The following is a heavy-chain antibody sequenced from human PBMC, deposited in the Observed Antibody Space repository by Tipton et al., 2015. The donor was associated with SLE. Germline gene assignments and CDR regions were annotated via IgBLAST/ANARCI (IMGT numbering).Heavy chain of an antibody. V-gene: IGHV4-30-4*01. CDR3: ARSSSVRTLLWPTFAY. CDR2: VFSSGTT. J-gene: IGHJ4*02. CDR1: SGSVSSGAYY. D-gene: IGHD2/OR15-2a*01. Sequence: LRLSCTVSSGSVSSGAYYWSWVRQHPGKGLEWIGYVFSSGTTYYNPSLQGRLSMSLDTSKNHLSLKLTSVTAADTAVYFCARSSSVRTLLWPTFAYWGQGTLVTVSS.